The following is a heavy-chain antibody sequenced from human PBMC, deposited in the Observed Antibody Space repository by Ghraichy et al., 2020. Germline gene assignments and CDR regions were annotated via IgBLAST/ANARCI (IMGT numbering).Heavy chain of an antibody. CDR2: INPSGGST. V-gene: IGHV1-46*01. CDR1: GYTFTSYY. J-gene: IGHJ4*02. Sequence: ASVKLSCKASGYTFTSYYMHWVRQAPGQGLEWMGIINPSGGSTSYAQKFQGRVTMTRDTSTSTVYMELSSLRSEDTAVYYCATASMAYCGGDCYAGTGFDYWGQGTLVTVSS. D-gene: IGHD2-21*02. CDR3: ATASMAYCGGDCYAGTGFDY.